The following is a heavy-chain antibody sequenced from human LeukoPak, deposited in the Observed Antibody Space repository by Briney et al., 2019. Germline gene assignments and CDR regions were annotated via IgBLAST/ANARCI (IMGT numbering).Heavy chain of an antibody. CDR1: GYTFTSYG. D-gene: IGHD3-22*01. CDR2: ISAYNGNT. J-gene: IGHJ4*02. V-gene: IGHV1-18*01. Sequence: ASVKVSCKASGYTFTSYGISWVRQAPGQGLEWMGWISAYNGNTNYAQKLQGRVTMTTDTSTSTAYMELRSPRSDDTAVYYCARVEYYYDSSGKSNYFDYWGQGTLVTVSS. CDR3: ARVEYYYDSSGKSNYFDY.